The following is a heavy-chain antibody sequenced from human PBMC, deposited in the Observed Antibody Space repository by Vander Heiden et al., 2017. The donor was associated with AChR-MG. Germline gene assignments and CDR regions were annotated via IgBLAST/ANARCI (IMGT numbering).Heavy chain of an antibody. Sequence: QVQLVQSGAEVKKPGSSVKVSCKASGGTFSSYAISWVRQAPGQGLEWMGGIIPIFGTANYAQKFQGRVTITADESTSTAYMELSSLRSEDTAVYYCARRKYYYDSSGYYRSWYFDLWGRGTLVTVSS. J-gene: IGHJ2*01. CDR2: IIPIFGTA. D-gene: IGHD3-22*01. V-gene: IGHV1-69*01. CDR1: GGTFSSYA. CDR3: ARRKYYYDSSGYYRSWYFDL.